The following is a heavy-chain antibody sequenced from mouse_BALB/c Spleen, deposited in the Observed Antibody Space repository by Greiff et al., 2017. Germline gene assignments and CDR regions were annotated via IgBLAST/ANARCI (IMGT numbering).Heavy chain of an antibody. CDR2: INPSNGGT. Sequence: VQLQQSGAELVKPGASVKLSCKASGYTFTSYYMYWVKQRPGQGLEWIGEINPSNGGTNFNEKFKSKATLTVDKSSSTAYMQLSSLTSEDSAVYYCTRDYEGWFAYWGQGTLVTVSA. V-gene: IGHV1S81*02. D-gene: IGHD2-4*01. CDR3: TRDYEGWFAY. CDR1: GYTFTSYY. J-gene: IGHJ3*01.